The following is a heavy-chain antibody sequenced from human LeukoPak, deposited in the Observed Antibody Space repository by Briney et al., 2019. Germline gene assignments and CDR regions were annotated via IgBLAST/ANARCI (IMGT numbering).Heavy chain of an antibody. CDR2: ISVYRGNT. D-gene: IGHD4-23*01. Sequence: ASVKVSCKASGYTFSTYAITWVRQAPGQGLEWIGWISVYRGNTKFAQSFQGRVAMTTDTSTTTAYMELTSLRSDDTAVYYCARAQGDYGGNGGAFDIWGQGTMVTVSS. CDR3: ARAQGDYGGNGGAFDI. CDR1: GYTFSTYA. J-gene: IGHJ3*02. V-gene: IGHV1-18*01.